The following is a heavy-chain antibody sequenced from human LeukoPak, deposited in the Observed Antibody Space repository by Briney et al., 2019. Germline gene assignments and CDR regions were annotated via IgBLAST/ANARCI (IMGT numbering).Heavy chain of an antibody. D-gene: IGHD5-18*01. V-gene: IGHV3-23*01. Sequence: PGGSLRLSCAASGFTFNYYAMSWARQAPGKGLEWVSGISDNEGSTYYTDSVKGCFTISRDNTKNTVYLQMNNLRPDDTAVYFCARHDSFIPYWSQGTLVTVSS. J-gene: IGHJ4*02. CDR2: ISDNEGST. CDR1: GFTFNYYA. CDR3: ARHDSFIPY.